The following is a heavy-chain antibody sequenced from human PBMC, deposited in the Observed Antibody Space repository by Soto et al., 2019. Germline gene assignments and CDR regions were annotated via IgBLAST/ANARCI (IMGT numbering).Heavy chain of an antibody. Sequence: GGSLRLSCAASGFTFSSYAVSWVRQAPGKGLEWVSVISGSGDSTYYADSVKGRFTISRDNSKNTLYLQMNSLRAEDTAVYYCSRRSSGYAYFFDYWGQGTLVTVSS. D-gene: IGHD3-22*01. CDR2: ISGSGDST. V-gene: IGHV3-23*01. J-gene: IGHJ4*02. CDR3: SRRSSGYAYFFDY. CDR1: GFTFSSYA.